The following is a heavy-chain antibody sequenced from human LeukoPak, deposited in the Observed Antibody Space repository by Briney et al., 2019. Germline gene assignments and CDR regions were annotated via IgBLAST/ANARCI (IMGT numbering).Heavy chain of an antibody. V-gene: IGHV1-8*01. CDR3: ARGFYYYGLDV. CDR2: MNPNNGNT. Sequence: VSVKVSCKASGYTFTRYDINWVRQAPGQGLEWLGWMNPNNGNTGYAQKFQGRVTMTRSTSIDTAYMELNTLTSDDTAAYYCARGFYYYGLDVWGQGTTVTVSS. CDR1: GYTFTRYD. J-gene: IGHJ6*02.